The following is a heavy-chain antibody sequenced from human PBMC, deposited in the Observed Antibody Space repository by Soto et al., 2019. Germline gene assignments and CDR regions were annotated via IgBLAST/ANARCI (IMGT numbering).Heavy chain of an antibody. CDR3: AHSTYYYGSGSPTSFDY. Sequence: QITLKESGPPLVKPTQTLTLTCTLSGFSLSTSGVGVGWIRQPPGKALECLALIYWNDDKRYSPSLKSRLNITKDTSKTQVVLTMTSVDPVDTATYYCAHSTYYYGSGSPTSFDYWGQGTLVTVSS. CDR1: GFSLSTSGVG. J-gene: IGHJ4*02. CDR2: IYWNDDK. V-gene: IGHV2-5*01. D-gene: IGHD3-10*01.